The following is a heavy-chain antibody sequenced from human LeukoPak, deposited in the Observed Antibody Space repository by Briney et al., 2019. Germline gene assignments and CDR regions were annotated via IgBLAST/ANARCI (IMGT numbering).Heavy chain of an antibody. V-gene: IGHV3-30*04. CDR1: GFTFSNYA. D-gene: IGHD3-16*02. CDR3: ARDKIVADYYFDY. CDR2: ISRDGRDK. J-gene: IGHJ4*02. Sequence: PGRSLRLSCAASGFTFSNYAMHWVRQAPGKGLEWVAVISRDGRDKHNADSVKGRFTISRDNSMNTLYLQMDSLRGEDTAVYYRARDKIVADYYFDYWGQGTLVTVSS.